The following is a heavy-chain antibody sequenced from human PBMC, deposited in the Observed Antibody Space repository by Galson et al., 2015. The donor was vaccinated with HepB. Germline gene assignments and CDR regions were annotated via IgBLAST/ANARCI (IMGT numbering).Heavy chain of an antibody. CDR2: ISYDGSNK. V-gene: IGHV3-30-3*01. CDR3: ARDSKPYYYYYYYMDV. J-gene: IGHJ6*03. Sequence: SLRLSCAASGFTYSSYAMHWVRQAPGKGLEWVEVISYDGSNKYYADSVKGRFTISRDNSKNTLYLQMNSLRAEDTAVYYCARDSKPYYYYYYYMDVWGKGTTVTVSS. CDR1: GFTYSSYA.